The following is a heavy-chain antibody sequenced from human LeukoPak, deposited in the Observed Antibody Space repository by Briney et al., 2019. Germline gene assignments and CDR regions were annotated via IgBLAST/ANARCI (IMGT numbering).Heavy chain of an antibody. CDR3: ARGDYYDSSGYLFDTDAFDI. J-gene: IGHJ3*02. CDR2: IYYSGST. Sequence: SETLSLTCTVSGGSISSGGDYWSWIRQHPGKGLERIGYIYYSGSTYYNPSLKSRVTISVDTSKNQFSLKLSSVTAADTAVYYCARGDYYDSSGYLFDTDAFDIWGQGTMVTVSS. CDR1: GGSISSGGDY. V-gene: IGHV4-31*03. D-gene: IGHD3-22*01.